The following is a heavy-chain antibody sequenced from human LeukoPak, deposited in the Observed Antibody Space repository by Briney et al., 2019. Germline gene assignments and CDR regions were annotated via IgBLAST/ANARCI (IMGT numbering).Heavy chain of an antibody. CDR3: ARRNTAFGAFDI. CDR2: IYYSGST. Sequence: PSETLPLTCTVSGGSISSSRYYWGWIRQPPGKGLEWIGSIYYSGSTYYGSSLKSRVTISVDTSKNQYSLRLRSVTAADTAVYYCARRNTAFGAFDIWGQGTMVTVSS. J-gene: IGHJ3*02. CDR1: GGSISSSRYY. D-gene: IGHD3-10*01. V-gene: IGHV4-39*01.